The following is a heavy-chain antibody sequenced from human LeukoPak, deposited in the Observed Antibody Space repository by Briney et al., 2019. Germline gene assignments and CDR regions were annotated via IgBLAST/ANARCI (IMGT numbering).Heavy chain of an antibody. CDR3: ARSGYYYDSSDYSRFDY. J-gene: IGHJ4*02. V-gene: IGHV4-59*01. D-gene: IGHD3-22*01. CDR1: GGSISDYY. Sequence: PSETLSLTCTVSGGSISDYYWSWVRQPPGKGLEWIGYIYYSGSTNYNPSLKSRLTISVDTSKNQFSLKLSSVTAADTAVYYCARSGYYYDSSDYSRFDYWGQGTLVTVSS. CDR2: IYYSGST.